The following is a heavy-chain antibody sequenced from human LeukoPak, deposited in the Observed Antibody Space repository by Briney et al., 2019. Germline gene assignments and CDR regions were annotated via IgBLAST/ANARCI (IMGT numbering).Heavy chain of an antibody. CDR3: VRWDFDLRAAGSFDP. CDR1: GGSFSGYS. J-gene: IGHJ5*02. Sequence: PSETLSLTCAVYGGSFSGYSWTWIRQSPGKGLEWIGEIHHRGITNYNTSLKSRVTISVDTSKIQFSLKLTSVTAADTAVYYCVRWDFDLRAAGSFDPWGQGTLVTLSS. D-gene: IGHD6-13*01. CDR2: IHHRGIT. V-gene: IGHV4-34*01.